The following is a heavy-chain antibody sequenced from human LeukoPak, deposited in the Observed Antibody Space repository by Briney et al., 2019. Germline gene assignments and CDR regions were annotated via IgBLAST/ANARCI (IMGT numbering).Heavy chain of an antibody. CDR3: AKALGPSSKTMVRGVIGY. CDR2: ISWNSGSI. CDR1: GFTFDDYA. D-gene: IGHD3-10*01. V-gene: IGHV3-9*01. J-gene: IGHJ4*02. Sequence: GRSLRLSCAASGFTFDDYAMHWVRQAPGKGLEWVSGISWNSGSIGYADSVKGRFTISRDNAKNSLYLQMNSLRAEDTALYYCAKALGPSSKTMVRGVIGYWGQGTLVTVSS.